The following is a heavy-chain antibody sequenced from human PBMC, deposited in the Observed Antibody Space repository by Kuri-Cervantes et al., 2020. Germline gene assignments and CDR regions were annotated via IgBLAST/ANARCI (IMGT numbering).Heavy chain of an antibody. D-gene: IGHD2-15*01. V-gene: IGHV3-7*02. J-gene: IGHJ4*02. CDR3: ARLHEYCSGGNCYGEDS. CDR2: IKPDGSEK. CDR1: GFDFSRYW. Sequence: GESLKISCAASGFDFSRYWMSWVRQAPGKGLEWEWVATIKPDGSEKYYVDSVKGRFTISRDNAKKSLYLQMNDLRAEDSAVYYCARLHEYCSGGNCYGEDSWGQGTLVIVSS.